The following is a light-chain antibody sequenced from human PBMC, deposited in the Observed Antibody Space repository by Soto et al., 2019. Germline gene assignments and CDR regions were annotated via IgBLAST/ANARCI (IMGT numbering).Light chain of an antibody. CDR1: SSDVGGYDY. Sequence: QSVLTQPASVSGSPGQSITISCTGTSSDVGGYDYVSWYQQHPGKAPKLLIYNVNDRPSGVSDRFSGSKSDNTASLTVSGLQPEDEADYYCNSYTGSGTDVVFGGGTKLTVL. J-gene: IGLJ2*01. CDR3: NSYTGSGTDVV. V-gene: IGLV2-14*03. CDR2: NVN.